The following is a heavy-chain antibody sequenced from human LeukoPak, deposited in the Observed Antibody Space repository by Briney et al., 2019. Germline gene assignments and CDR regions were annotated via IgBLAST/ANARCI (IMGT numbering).Heavy chain of an antibody. CDR1: GFTFSDYY. Sequence: GGSLRLSCAASGFTFSDYYMSWIRQAPGKGLEWVSYISSSGSTIYYADSVKGRFTISRDNAKISLYLQMNSLRAEDTAVYYCARDQHNYYDSSGYYGGYYFDYWGQGTLVTVSS. CDR3: ARDQHNYYDSSGYYGGYYFDY. CDR2: ISSSGSTI. J-gene: IGHJ4*02. D-gene: IGHD3-22*01. V-gene: IGHV3-11*04.